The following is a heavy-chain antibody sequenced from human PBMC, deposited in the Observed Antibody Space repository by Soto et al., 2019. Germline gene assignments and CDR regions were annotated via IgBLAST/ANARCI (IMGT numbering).Heavy chain of an antibody. V-gene: IGHV4-59*01. Sequence: SETLSLTCTVSGGSISSYYWSWIRQPPGKGLEWIGYIYYSGSTNYNPALKRRVTISVDTSKNQFSLKLSSVTAADTAVYYCGRNRSPGTAIRFDYWGQGTLVTVSS. J-gene: IGHJ4*02. CDR3: GRNRSPGTAIRFDY. D-gene: IGHD2-21*02. CDR1: GGSISSYY. CDR2: IYYSGST.